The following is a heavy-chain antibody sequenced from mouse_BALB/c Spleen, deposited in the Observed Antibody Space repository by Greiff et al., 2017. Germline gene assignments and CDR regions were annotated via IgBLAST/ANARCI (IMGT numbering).Heavy chain of an antibody. CDR1: GFSLTSYG. CDR2: IWAGGST. CDR3: ARDLYDGYYVDY. D-gene: IGHD2-3*01. V-gene: IGHV2-9*02. J-gene: IGHJ2*01. Sequence: VMLVESGPGLVAPSQSLSITCTVSGFSLTSYGVHWVRQPPGKGLEWLGVIWAGGSTNYNSALMSRLSISKDNSKSQVFLKMNSLQTDDTAMYYCARDLYDGYYVDYWGQGTTLTVSS.